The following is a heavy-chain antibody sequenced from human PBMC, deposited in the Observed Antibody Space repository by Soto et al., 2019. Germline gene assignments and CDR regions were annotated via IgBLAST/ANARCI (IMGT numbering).Heavy chain of an antibody. CDR3: ATAVHRGDYEES. CDR2: IYDTGNT. J-gene: IGHJ4*02. V-gene: IGHV4-31*03. Sequence: SETLSLTCSVSGDSITSGAYYWSWIRQTPGKGLEHIGYIYDTGNTFYNPSLRSRLTISIDTSKKEISLKLTSLTDADTAIYYGATAVHRGDYEESWGQGALVTVSS. CDR1: GDSITSGAYY. D-gene: IGHD2-21*02.